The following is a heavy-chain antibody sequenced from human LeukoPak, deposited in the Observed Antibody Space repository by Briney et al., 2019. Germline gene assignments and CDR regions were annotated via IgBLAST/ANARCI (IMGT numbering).Heavy chain of an antibody. CDR3: AKDRAAGTPYSWFDP. CDR1: GFNFDDYA. D-gene: IGHD6-13*01. J-gene: IGHJ5*02. Sequence: GGSLRLSCPASGFNFDDYAMHWVRQAPGKGLEWVSFISGDGGTTYYADSVKGRFTISRDNSKNSLYLQMNSLRIEDTALYYCAKDRAAGTPYSWFDPWGQGTLVTVSS. V-gene: IGHV3-43*02. CDR2: ISGDGGTT.